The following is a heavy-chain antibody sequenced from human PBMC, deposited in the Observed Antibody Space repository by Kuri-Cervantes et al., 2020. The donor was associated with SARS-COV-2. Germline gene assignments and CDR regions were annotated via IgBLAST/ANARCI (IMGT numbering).Heavy chain of an antibody. V-gene: IGHV3-30*18. CDR2: ISYDGSNK. J-gene: IGHJ6*03. CDR1: GFTFSSYG. CDR3: AEDGLVDDSSGLYYYYMDV. Sequence: GGSLRLSCAASGFTFSSYGMHWVRQAPGKGLEWVAVISYDGSNKYYADSVKGRFTISRDNSKNTLYLQMNSLRAEDTAVYYCAEDGLVDDSSGLYYYYMDVWGKGTTVTVSS. D-gene: IGHD3-22*01.